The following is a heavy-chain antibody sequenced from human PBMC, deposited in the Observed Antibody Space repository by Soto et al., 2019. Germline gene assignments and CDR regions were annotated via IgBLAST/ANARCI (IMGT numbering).Heavy chain of an antibody. Sequence: NPSETLSLTCTVSGGSISSGGYYWSWIRQHPGKGLEWIGYIYYSGSTYYNPSLKSRVTISVDTSKNQFSLKLSSVTAADTAVYYCARERWLWGGSGWYLYYFDYWGQGTLVTVSS. J-gene: IGHJ4*02. V-gene: IGHV4-31*03. CDR2: IYYSGST. CDR3: ARERWLWGGSGWYLYYFDY. D-gene: IGHD6-19*01. CDR1: GGSISSGGYY.